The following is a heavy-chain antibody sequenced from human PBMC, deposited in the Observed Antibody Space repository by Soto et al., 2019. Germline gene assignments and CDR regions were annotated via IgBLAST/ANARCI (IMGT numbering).Heavy chain of an antibody. CDR2: ISYDGNNK. CDR3: ARAGCDGGSCYTLVGLRYGMDV. D-gene: IGHD2-15*01. V-gene: IGHV3-30-3*01. J-gene: IGHJ6*02. CDR1: GFILSTHA. Sequence: QAQLVESGGSVVQPGRSLRLSCAASGFILSTHAMYWVRQAPGKGLEWVAVISYDGNNKYYADSVKGRFTISRDNSKNTLYLQMNSLRAEDTAVYYCARAGCDGGSCYTLVGLRYGMDVWGQGTTVTVSS.